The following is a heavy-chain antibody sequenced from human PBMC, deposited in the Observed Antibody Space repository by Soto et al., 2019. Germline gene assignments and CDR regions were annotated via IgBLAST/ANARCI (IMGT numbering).Heavy chain of an antibody. J-gene: IGHJ6*02. CDR2: IIPIFGTA. D-gene: IGHD3-3*01. V-gene: IGHV1-69*01. Sequence: QVQLVQSGAEVKKPGSSVKVSCKASGGTFSSYAISWVRQAPGQGLEWMGGIIPIFGTANYAQKFQGRVTITADESTSTAYMELSSLRSEDTAVYYCARGRKGNTIFGVVLINPGDYYYYGMDVWGQGTTVTVSS. CDR1: GGTFSSYA. CDR3: ARGRKGNTIFGVVLINPGDYYYYGMDV.